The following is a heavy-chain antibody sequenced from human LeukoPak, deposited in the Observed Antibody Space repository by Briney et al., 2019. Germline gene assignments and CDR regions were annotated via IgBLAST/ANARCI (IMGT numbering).Heavy chain of an antibody. CDR2: IYYSGST. CDR3: ARHLPYNTVTFDY. J-gene: IGHJ4*02. Sequence: PSETLSLTCTVSGGSNSDFYWSWIRQPPGKGLEWIGYIYYSGSTNYNPSLKSRVTISVDTSKNQFSLKLSSVTAADTAVYYCARHLPYNTVTFDYWGQGTLVTVSS. CDR1: GGSNSDFY. D-gene: IGHD4-17*01. V-gene: IGHV4-59*08.